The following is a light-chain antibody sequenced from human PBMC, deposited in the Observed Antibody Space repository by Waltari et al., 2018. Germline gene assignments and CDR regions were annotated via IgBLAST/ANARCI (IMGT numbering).Light chain of an antibody. Sequence: QSGLAQPASASGSPGQSITITCTGTSSDVGNYNLVSWYQQRPGKAPRLLIYEVTKRAPGSSDRFSAYKSGNTAYLSISSLQAQEDEADYYCCSYVGLGTYVFGTGTKVTV. CDR1: SSDVGNYNL. CDR3: CSYVGLGTYV. CDR2: EVT. J-gene: IGLJ1*01. V-gene: IGLV2-23*02.